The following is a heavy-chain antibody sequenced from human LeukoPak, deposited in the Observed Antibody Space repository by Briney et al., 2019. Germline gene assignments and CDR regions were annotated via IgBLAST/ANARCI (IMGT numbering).Heavy chain of an antibody. CDR1: GGPISSYY. Sequence: PSETLPLTCTVSGGPISSYYWSWIRQPPGKGLEWIGYIYYSGSTNYNPSLKSRVTISVDTSKNQFSLKLNSVTAADTAVYYCARNGLWIQNAFDIWGQGTMVTVSS. D-gene: IGHD5-18*01. CDR3: ARNGLWIQNAFDI. V-gene: IGHV4-59*12. CDR2: IYYSGST. J-gene: IGHJ3*02.